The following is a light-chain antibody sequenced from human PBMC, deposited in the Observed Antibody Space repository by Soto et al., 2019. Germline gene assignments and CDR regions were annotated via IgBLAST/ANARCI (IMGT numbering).Light chain of an antibody. J-gene: IGKJ2*01. CDR1: QTVRSSY. CDR3: QQRGDWPLYT. V-gene: IGKV3-11*01. CDR2: DAS. Sequence: EIVLTQSPATLSLSPGQRATLSCRASQTVRSSYLAWCQQKPGQAPRLLIYDASDRATGIPARFSGSGSGTDFTLTISSLEPEDFAVYYCQQRGDWPLYTFGQGTKVEIK.